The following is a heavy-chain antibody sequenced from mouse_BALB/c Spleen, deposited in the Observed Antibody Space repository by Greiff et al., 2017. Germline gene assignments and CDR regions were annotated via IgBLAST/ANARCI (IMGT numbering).Heavy chain of an antibody. CDR3: ARGGSYSYYAMDY. V-gene: IGHV5-17*02. J-gene: IGHJ4*01. D-gene: IGHD1-1*02. CDR2: ISSGSSTI. Sequence: EVMLVESGGGLVQPGGSRKLSCAASGFTFSSFGMHWVRQAPEKGLEWVAYISSGSSTIYYADTVKGRFTISRDNPKNTLFLQMTSLRSEDTAMYYCARGGSYSYYAMDYWGQGTSVTVSS. CDR1: GFTFSSFG.